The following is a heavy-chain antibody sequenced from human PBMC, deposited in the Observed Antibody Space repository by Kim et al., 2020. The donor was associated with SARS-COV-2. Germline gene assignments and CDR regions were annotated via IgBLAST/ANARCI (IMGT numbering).Heavy chain of an antibody. Sequence: SVKGRLTTSSDNSKNTLYLQMNSLRAEDTAVYYCAQTRREGYSWGYHFDYWGQGTLVTVSS. J-gene: IGHJ4*02. D-gene: IGHD3-16*01. CDR3: AQTRREGYSWGYHFDY. V-gene: IGHV3-23*01.